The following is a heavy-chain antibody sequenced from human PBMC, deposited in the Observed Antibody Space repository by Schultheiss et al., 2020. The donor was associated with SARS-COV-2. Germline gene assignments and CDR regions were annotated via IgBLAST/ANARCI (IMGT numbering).Heavy chain of an antibody. Sequence: GGSLRLSCAASGFTFSSYSMNWVRQAPGKGLEWVSYISSSSSTIYYADSVKGRFTISRDNAKNSLYLQMNSLRAEDTAVYYCANHVVPAASRAPRRAFDIWGQGTMVTVSS. J-gene: IGHJ3*02. CDR3: ANHVVPAASRAPRRAFDI. V-gene: IGHV3-48*01. CDR2: ISSSSSTI. D-gene: IGHD2-2*01. CDR1: GFTFSSYS.